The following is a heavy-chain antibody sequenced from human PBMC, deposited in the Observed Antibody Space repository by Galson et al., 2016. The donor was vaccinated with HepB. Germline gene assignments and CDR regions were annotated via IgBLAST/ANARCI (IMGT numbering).Heavy chain of an antibody. CDR1: GFTFSDYA. CDR2: INSRGDHT. J-gene: IGHJ4*02. D-gene: IGHD3-3*01. V-gene: IGHV3-64D*06. CDR3: VKDRYDFWSADY. Sequence: SLRLSCAASGFTFSDYAMHWVRQAPGKGPEYVSAINSRGDHTYYADSVKERFTISRDNSKNTLYLQMSSLRAEDTAVYYCVKDRYDFWSADYWGQGTLVTVSS.